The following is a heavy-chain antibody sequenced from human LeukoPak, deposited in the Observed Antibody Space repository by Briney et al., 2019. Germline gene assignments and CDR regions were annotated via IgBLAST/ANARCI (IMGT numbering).Heavy chain of an antibody. CDR3: ARDRGEYNWNFHFDY. Sequence: GASVKVSCKASGDTFTSYYMHWVRQAPGQGLEWMGIINPSGGSTSYAQKFQGRVTMTRDTSTSTVYMELSSLRSEDTAVYYCARDRGEYNWNFHFDYWGQGTLVTVSS. J-gene: IGHJ4*02. CDR2: INPSGGST. V-gene: IGHV1-46*01. D-gene: IGHD1-7*01. CDR1: GDTFTSYY.